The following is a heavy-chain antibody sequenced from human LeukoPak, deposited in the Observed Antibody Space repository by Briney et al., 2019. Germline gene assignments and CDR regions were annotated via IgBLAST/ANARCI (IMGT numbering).Heavy chain of an antibody. D-gene: IGHD1-26*01. J-gene: IGHJ4*01. CDR2: ISSSGSTI. CDR3: ARDLYSGSDY. Sequence: GGSLRLSCVASGFTFSSFEMNWVRQAPGKGLEWVSDISSSGSTIYYADSVRGRFTISRDNAKNSLYLQMNSLRVEDTAVYYCARDLYSGSDYWGHGTLVTVSS. V-gene: IGHV3-48*03. CDR1: GFTFSSFE.